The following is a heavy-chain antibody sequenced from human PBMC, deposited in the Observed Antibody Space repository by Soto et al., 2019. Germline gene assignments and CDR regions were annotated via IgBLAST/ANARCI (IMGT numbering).Heavy chain of an antibody. J-gene: IGHJ4*02. D-gene: IGHD3-10*01. CDR3: AKNLWFDY. V-gene: IGHV3-30*18. Sequence: QVQLVESGGGVVQPGRSLRLSCAASGFTFSSYGMHWVRQAPGKGLEWVAVISYDGSNKYYADSLKGRFTISRDNSKNTLYLQMNSLRAEDPAVYYCAKNLWFDYWGQGTLVTVSS. CDR2: ISYDGSNK. CDR1: GFTFSSYG.